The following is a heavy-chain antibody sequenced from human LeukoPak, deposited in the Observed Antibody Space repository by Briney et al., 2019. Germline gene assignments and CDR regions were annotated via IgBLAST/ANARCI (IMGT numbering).Heavy chain of an antibody. D-gene: IGHD2-2*02. V-gene: IGHV5-51*01. J-gene: IGHJ4*02. CDR1: GYSFTSYW. CDR3: ARHCSSTSCYIDY. Sequence: KPGESLKISCKDSGYSFTSYWIGWVRQMPGKDLEWMGIIYPGDSDTRYSPSFQGQVTISADKSISTAYLQWSSLKASDTAMYYCARHCSSTSCYIDYWGQGTLVTVSS. CDR2: IYPGDSDT.